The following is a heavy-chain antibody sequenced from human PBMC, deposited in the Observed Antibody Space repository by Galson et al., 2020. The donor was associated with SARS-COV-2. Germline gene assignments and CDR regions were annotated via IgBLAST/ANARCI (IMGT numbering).Heavy chain of an antibody. CDR2: IYYSGST. Sequence: SETLSLTCTVSGGSISSSSYYWGWIRQPPGKGLEWIGSIYYSGSTYYNPSLKSRVTISVDTSKNQFSLKLSAVTAADTAVYYCARHDSVVANVDYWGQGALSTVSS. V-gene: IGHV4-39*01. D-gene: IGHD3-22*01. CDR1: GGSISSSSYY. J-gene: IGHJ4*02. CDR3: ARHDSVVANVDY.